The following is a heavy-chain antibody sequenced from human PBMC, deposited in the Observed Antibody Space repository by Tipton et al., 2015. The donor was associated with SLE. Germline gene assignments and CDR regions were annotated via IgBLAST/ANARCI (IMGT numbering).Heavy chain of an antibody. CDR1: GGSFSGYY. CDR3: ARGPLYGLDI. J-gene: IGHJ3*02. V-gene: IGHV4-34*01. Sequence: TLSLTCAVYGGSFSGYYWSWIRQPPGKGLEWIGEINHSGSTNYNPSLKSRVTISVDTSKNQFSLKLSSVTSADTAIYYCARGPLYGLDIWGHGTTVTVSS. D-gene: IGHD3-10*01. CDR2: INHSGST.